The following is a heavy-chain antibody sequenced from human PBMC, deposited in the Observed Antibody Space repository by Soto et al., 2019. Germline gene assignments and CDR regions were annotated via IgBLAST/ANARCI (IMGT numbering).Heavy chain of an antibody. J-gene: IGHJ4*02. CDR1: GYTFTDYY. V-gene: IGHV1-46*03. D-gene: IGHD2-21*02. CDR3: ARGGSLVVVTAPLDY. CDR2: INPSGGYT. Sequence: ASVKVSCKASGYTFTDYYMNWVRQAPGQGLEWMGVINPSGGYTTYGQRFLGRLSMTRDTSTNTVYMELSGLRFEDTAVYYCARGGSLVVVTAPLDYWGQGSLVTVSS.